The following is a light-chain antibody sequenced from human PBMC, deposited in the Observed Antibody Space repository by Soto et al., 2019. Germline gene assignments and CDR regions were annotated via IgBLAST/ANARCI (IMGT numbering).Light chain of an antibody. J-gene: IGKJ5*01. Sequence: DIQMTQSPSSLSASVGDRVTITCRSSQSISSYLSWYQQKPGKAHKLMIYAASSLQGGVPSRFSGSGSGTDFTLTISSLQPEDFATYYGQQSFNSPTITFGQGTRLEIK. CDR1: QSISSY. V-gene: IGKV1-39*01. CDR2: AAS. CDR3: QQSFNSPTIT.